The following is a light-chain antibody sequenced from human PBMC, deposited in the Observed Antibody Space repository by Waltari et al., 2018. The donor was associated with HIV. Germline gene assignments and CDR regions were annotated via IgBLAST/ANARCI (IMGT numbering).Light chain of an antibody. Sequence: SYELTQPPSVSVSPGQTASITCSGDALPKQYSYWYQQKPGQAPVLVIYKDNERPSGIPERFSGSSSGTTVTLTISGVQAEDEADYYCQSADSAGTYRVFGAGTKVTVL. CDR3: QSADSAGTYRV. CDR1: ALPKQY. J-gene: IGLJ1*01. CDR2: KDN. V-gene: IGLV3-25*03.